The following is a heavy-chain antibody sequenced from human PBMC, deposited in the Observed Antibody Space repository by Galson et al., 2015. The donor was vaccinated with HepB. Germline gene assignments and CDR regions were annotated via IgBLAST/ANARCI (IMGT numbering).Heavy chain of an antibody. CDR3: AKTLDRGYNWNYGDY. CDR1: GFTFSSYG. CDR2: ISYDGSNK. J-gene: IGHJ4*02. D-gene: IGHD1-20*01. Sequence: SLRLSCAASGFTFSSYGMHWVRQAPGKGLEWVAVISYDGSNKYYADSVKGRFTISRDNSKNTLYLQMNSLRAEDTAVYYCAKTLDRGYNWNYGDYWGQGTLVTVSS. V-gene: IGHV3-30*18.